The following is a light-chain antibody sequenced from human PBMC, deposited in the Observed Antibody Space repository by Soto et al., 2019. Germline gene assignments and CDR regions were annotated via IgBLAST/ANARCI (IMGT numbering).Light chain of an antibody. CDR2: RNN. CDR3: AGGDDSMGGYV. CDR1: SSNIGSNY. V-gene: IGLV1-47*01. Sequence: QSVLTQPPSASGTPGQRVTISCSGSSSNIGSNYVYWYQQLPGTAPKLLIYRNNQRPSGVPDRFSGSKSGTSASLAISGLRSEDEAYYYCAGGDDSMGGYVFGGGTQLTVL. J-gene: IGLJ7*01.